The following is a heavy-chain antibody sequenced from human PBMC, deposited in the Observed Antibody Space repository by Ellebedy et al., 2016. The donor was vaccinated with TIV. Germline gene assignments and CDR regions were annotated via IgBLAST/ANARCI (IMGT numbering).Heavy chain of an antibody. CDR1: GGTFSSYA. J-gene: IGHJ5*02. Sequence: AASVKVSCKASGGTFSSYAISWVRQAPGQGLEWMGGIIPIFGTANYAQKFQGRVTITADKSTSTAYMELSSLRSEDTAVYYCARDIPPDIAATGFDPWGQGTLVTVSS. CDR3: ARDIPPDIAATGFDP. D-gene: IGHD6-25*01. CDR2: IIPIFGTA. V-gene: IGHV1-69*06.